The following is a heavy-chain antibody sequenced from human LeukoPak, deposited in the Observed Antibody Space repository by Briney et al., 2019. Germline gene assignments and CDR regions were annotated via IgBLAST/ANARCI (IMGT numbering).Heavy chain of an antibody. CDR2: ISSGGTTI. D-gene: IGHD3-9*01. J-gene: IGHJ4*02. CDR1: GFTFSNFA. CDR3: ARDLMPYVDPEYFDH. Sequence: GGSLRLSCEASGFTFSNFAMNWVRHAPGKGLEWISFISSGGTTISYAESVRGRFTISRDNARNSLFLQMNSLRVEDTAVYYCARDLMPYVDPEYFDHWGQGTLVTVSS. V-gene: IGHV3-48*03.